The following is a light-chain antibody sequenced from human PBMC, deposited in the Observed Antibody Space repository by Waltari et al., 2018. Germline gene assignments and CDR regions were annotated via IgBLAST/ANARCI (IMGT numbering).Light chain of an antibody. Sequence: ETVLTQSPATLSLSPGERATLSCRASQSVSSYLAWYQQKPGQAPRLLIYDASNRATGIPARFSGSGSGTDFTLTISSLEPEDFAVYYRQQRSNWPPTFGGGTKVEIK. CDR3: QQRSNWPPT. V-gene: IGKV3-11*01. J-gene: IGKJ4*01. CDR2: DAS. CDR1: QSVSSY.